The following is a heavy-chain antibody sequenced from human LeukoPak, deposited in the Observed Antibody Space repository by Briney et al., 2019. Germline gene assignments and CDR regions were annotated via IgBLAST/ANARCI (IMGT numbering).Heavy chain of an antibody. CDR2: INPNSGGT. CDR1: GYTFTGYY. Sequence: GASVKVSCKASGYTFTGYYMHWVRQAPGQGLEWMGWINPNSGGTNYAQKFQGRVTMTRDTSISTAYMELSRLRSDDTAVYYCARDLGQYYYDSSGYYDAFDIWGQGTMVTVSS. D-gene: IGHD3-22*01. CDR3: ARDLGQYYYDSSGYYDAFDI. J-gene: IGHJ3*02. V-gene: IGHV1-2*02.